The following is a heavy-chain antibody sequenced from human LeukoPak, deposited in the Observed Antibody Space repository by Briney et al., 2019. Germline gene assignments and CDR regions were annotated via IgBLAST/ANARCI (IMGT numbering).Heavy chain of an antibody. Sequence: GGSLRLSCAASGFTFSNYAMSWVRQAPGKGLEWVSAISGSGGSTYYADSVKGRFTISRDNSKNTLYLQMNSLRAEDTAVYYCAKVHCSGGSCYSYYYYYMDVWGKGTTVTVSS. V-gene: IGHV3-23*01. CDR2: ISGSGGST. J-gene: IGHJ6*03. CDR1: GFTFSNYA. D-gene: IGHD2-15*01. CDR3: AKVHCSGGSCYSYYYYYMDV.